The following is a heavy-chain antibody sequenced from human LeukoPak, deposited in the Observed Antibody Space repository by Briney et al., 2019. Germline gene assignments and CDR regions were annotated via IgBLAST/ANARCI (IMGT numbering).Heavy chain of an antibody. CDR2: ISDTGTRT. CDR1: GFAFNTYA. D-gene: IGHD3-10*01. Sequence: PGGSLRLSCAASGFAFNTYALSWVRQAPGKGPEWVSGISDTGTRTYYADSVKGRFATSRDNSKNTLYLQMNSLRAEDTAVYYCAKDRGRYGSGSYFHGFWGQGTLVTVSS. J-gene: IGHJ4*02. V-gene: IGHV3-23*01. CDR3: AKDRGRYGSGSYFHGF.